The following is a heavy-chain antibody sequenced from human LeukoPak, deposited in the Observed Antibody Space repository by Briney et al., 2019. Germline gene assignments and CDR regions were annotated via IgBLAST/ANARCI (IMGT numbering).Heavy chain of an antibody. CDR3: ARFQSGSYYSDY. J-gene: IGHJ4*02. CDR2: INFSSSYI. Sequence: PGGCLRLSCAASGFTFSSYSMNWVRQAPGKELAWVSSINFSSSYIYYADSVKGRFTISRDNAKNSLYLQMDGLRDEDTAVYFCARFQSGSYYSDYWGQGTLFTVSS. D-gene: IGHD1-26*01. V-gene: IGHV3-21*01. CDR1: GFTFSSYS.